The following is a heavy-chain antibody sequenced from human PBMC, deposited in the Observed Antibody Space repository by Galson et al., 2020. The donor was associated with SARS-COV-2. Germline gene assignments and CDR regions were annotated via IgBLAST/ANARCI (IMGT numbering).Heavy chain of an antibody. CDR3: ATTVAVAGDFDP. D-gene: IGHD6-19*01. J-gene: IGHJ5*02. CDR2: IYHSGST. CDR1: GYSISSGYY. V-gene: IGHV4-38-2*02. Sequence: SETLSLTCTVSGYSISSGYYWGWIRQPPGKGLEWIGSIYHSGSTYYNPSLKSRVTISVDTSKNQFSLKLSSVTAADTAVYYCATTVAVAGDFDPWGQGTLVTVSS.